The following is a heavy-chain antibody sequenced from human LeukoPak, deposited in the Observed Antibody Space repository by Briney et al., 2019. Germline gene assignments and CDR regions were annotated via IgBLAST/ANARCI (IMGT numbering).Heavy chain of an antibody. Sequence: GGSLRLSCAASGFTLKNYWMNWVRQAPGKGLVSVSRLSNDGSSTGYVDSVKGRFTIPRDNAKNTVYLQMNSLRAEDTAVYYCTRGYSISSEAHYGMDVWGQGTTVTVSS. CDR1: GFTLKNYW. J-gene: IGHJ6*02. CDR2: LSNDGSST. D-gene: IGHD6-6*01. V-gene: IGHV3-74*01. CDR3: TRGYSISSEAHYGMDV.